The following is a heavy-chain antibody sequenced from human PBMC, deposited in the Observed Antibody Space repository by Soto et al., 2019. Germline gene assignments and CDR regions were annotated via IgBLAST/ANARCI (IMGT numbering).Heavy chain of an antibody. CDR1: GFTFSSYG. J-gene: IGHJ6*02. CDR2: MSYDGSNK. D-gene: IGHD3-22*01. CDR3: AKEDNYYDSNGYSKYYYYYGMDV. Sequence: SLRLSCAASGFTFSSYGMHWVRQAPGKGLEWVAVMSYDGSNKYYADSVKGRFTISRDNSKNTLYLQMNSLRAEDTAVYYCAKEDNYYDSNGYSKYYYYYGMDVWGQGTTVTVSS. V-gene: IGHV3-30*18.